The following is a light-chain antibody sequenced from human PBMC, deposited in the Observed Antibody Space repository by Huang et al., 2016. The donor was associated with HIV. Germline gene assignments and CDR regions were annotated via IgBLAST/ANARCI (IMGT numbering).Light chain of an antibody. V-gene: IGKV3-15*01. Sequence: EIVMTQSPATLSVSPGERATLSCRASQSVSGGLAWYQQKPGQTPRRLIYGASTRAAGIPARFSGTRSGTEFTLTISSLQSEDFAVYYCQQYNKWPLTFGQGSKLEIK. CDR2: GAS. CDR3: QQYNKWPLT. J-gene: IGKJ2*01. CDR1: QSVSGG.